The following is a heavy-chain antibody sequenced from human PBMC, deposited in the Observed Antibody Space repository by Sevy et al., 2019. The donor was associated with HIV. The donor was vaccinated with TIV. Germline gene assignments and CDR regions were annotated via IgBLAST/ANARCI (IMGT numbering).Heavy chain of an antibody. CDR1: GFTFSSYA. CDR3: AESQPGYSSGLYYFDY. D-gene: IGHD6-19*01. V-gene: IGHV3-23*01. J-gene: IGHJ4*02. Sequence: GGSLRLSCAASGFTFSSYAMSGVRQGLGKGLEWVSAISGSGVTTYYEDSVRGRFTISSDNSKNTVYLQMNTLRAEDTAVYFCAESQPGYSSGLYYFDYWGQGTLVTVSS. CDR2: ISGSGVTT.